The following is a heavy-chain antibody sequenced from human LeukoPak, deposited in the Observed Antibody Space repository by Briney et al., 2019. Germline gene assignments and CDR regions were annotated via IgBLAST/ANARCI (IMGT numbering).Heavy chain of an antibody. CDR3: ARDPSSSWYGTNWFDP. CDR1: GFTFSSYS. Sequence: GGSLRLSCAASGFTFSSYSMNWVRQAPGKGLEWVSYISSSSSTIYYADSVKGRFTISRDNAKNSLYLQMISLRAEDTAVYYCARDPSSSWYGTNWFDPWGQGTLVTVSS. V-gene: IGHV3-48*01. J-gene: IGHJ5*02. CDR2: ISSSSSTI. D-gene: IGHD6-13*01.